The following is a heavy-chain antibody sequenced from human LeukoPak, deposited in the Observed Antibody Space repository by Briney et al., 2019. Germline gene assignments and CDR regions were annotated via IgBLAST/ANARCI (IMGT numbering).Heavy chain of an antibody. J-gene: IGHJ3*02. CDR3: ARDQFYAFDI. Sequence: GGSLRLSCTGSGFTFSSYYMIWVRQAPGKGLEWVSYISRSSSTIYYADSVKGRFTISRDNAKNSLYLQMNSLRDEDTAVYYCARDQFYAFDIWGQGTMVTVSS. V-gene: IGHV3-48*02. CDR2: ISRSSSTI. CDR1: GFTFSSYY.